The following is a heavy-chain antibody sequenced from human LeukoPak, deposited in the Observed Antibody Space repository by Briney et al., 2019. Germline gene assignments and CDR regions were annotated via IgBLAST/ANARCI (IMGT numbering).Heavy chain of an antibody. CDR1: GFTFSSYW. Sequence: GGSLRRSCVASGFTFSSYWSGWVRQAPGKGLEWVANIQQDGSEIFYVDSVRGRFTISRDNAKNSLYLQMNTLRAEDTAVYYCARSSIAAAGTWDYWGQGTLVTVSS. D-gene: IGHD6-13*01. CDR2: IQQDGSEI. V-gene: IGHV3-7*01. J-gene: IGHJ4*02. CDR3: ARSSIAAAGTWDY.